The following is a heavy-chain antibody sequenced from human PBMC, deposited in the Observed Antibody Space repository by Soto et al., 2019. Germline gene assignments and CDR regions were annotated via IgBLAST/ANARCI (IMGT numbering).Heavy chain of an antibody. V-gene: IGHV1-18*01. CDR1: GFTFTSYG. J-gene: IGHJ5*02. CDR2: ISAYNGNT. Sequence: ASVKVSCKASGFTFTSYGISWVRQAPGQGLEWMGWISAYNGNTNYAQKLQGRVTMTTDTSTSTAYMELRSLRSDDTAVYYCARVKGSGYHNWFDPWGQGTLVTVSS. D-gene: IGHD3-22*01. CDR3: ARVKGSGYHNWFDP.